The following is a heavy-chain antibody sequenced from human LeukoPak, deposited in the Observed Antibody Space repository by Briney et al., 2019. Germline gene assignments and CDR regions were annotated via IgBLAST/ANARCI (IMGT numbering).Heavy chain of an antibody. Sequence: SETLSLTCTVSGGSISSYYWSWIRQPPGKGLEWIGYVYYSGTTNYNPSLKGRVTMSVDTSKNQFSLKLTSVTAADTAVYHCARDRWLDFWGQGTLVTVSS. V-gene: IGHV4-59*01. J-gene: IGHJ4*02. D-gene: IGHD2-15*01. CDR3: ARDRWLDF. CDR1: GGSISSYY. CDR2: VYYSGTT.